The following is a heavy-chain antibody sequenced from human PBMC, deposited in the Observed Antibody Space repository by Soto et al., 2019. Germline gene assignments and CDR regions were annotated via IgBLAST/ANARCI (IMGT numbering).Heavy chain of an antibody. V-gene: IGHV6-1*01. CDR2: TYYRSNWRH. J-gene: IGHJ4*02. D-gene: IGHD6-19*01. CDR1: GDSVSSNTAA. Sequence: SQTLSLPCAISGDSVSSNTAAWNWIRSSPSRGLEWLGRTYYRSNWRHDYAVSVRSRITVNPDTSKNLFSLQLNSVTPDDTAVHYFARGVAGSGFDLWGQGTPVTVSS. CDR3: ARGVAGSGFDL.